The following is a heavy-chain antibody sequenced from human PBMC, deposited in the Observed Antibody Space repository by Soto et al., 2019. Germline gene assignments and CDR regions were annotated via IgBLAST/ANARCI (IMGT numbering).Heavy chain of an antibody. D-gene: IGHD2-15*01. Sequence: GGSLRLSCAASGFTFSNAWMSWVRQAPGKGLEWVGRIKSKTDGGTTDYAAPVKGRFTISRDDSKNTLYLQMNSLKTEDTAVYYCATGIVRIVVVVAATWTDYWGQGTLVTVSS. J-gene: IGHJ4*02. CDR2: IKSKTDGGTT. CDR1: GFTFSNAW. V-gene: IGHV3-15*01. CDR3: ATGIVRIVVVVAATWTDY.